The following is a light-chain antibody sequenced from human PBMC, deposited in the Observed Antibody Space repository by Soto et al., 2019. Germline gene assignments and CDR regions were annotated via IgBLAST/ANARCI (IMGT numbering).Light chain of an antibody. CDR3: QQRSTRPPIT. CDR1: QSVSSY. Sequence: EIVLTQCHAPLSLSPGARATLSCGASQSVSSYLACYQQKPGQAPRHLLYDAANTATGIPARFSSSGSGTDFTLPISSLEPEDFAVYYGQQRSTRPPITFGQGTQLEIK. CDR2: DAA. V-gene: IGKV3-11*01. J-gene: IGKJ5*01.